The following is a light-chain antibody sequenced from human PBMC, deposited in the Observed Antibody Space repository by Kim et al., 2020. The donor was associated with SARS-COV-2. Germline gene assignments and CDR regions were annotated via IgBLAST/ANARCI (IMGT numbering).Light chain of an antibody. CDR3: QAWDSSTVV. V-gene: IGLV3-1*01. J-gene: IGLJ2*01. Sequence: SVSPGQTASITCSGDKLGDKYACWYQQKPGQSPVMVIYQDSERPSGIPERFSGSNAGNTATLTISGTQAMDVADYYCQAWDSSTVVFGGGTQLTVL. CDR2: QDS. CDR1: KLGDKY.